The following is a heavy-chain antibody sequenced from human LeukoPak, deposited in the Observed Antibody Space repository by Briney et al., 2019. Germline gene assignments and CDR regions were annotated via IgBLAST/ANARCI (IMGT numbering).Heavy chain of an antibody. D-gene: IGHD3-3*01. CDR1: GFTFSSYS. CDR3: ARDQFFAVFD. V-gene: IGHV3-48*04. J-gene: IGHJ4*02. CDR2: ISSSSTI. Sequence: SGGSLRLSCAASGFTFSSYSMNWVRQAPGKGLEWVSYISSSSTIYYADSVKGRFTISRDNAKNSLYLQMNSLRAEDTAVYYCARDQFFAVFDWGQGTLVTVSS.